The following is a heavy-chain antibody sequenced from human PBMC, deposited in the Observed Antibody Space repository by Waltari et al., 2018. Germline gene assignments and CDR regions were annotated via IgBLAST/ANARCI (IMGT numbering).Heavy chain of an antibody. CDR1: GFTVSSNY. Sequence: SGFTVSSNYLSWVRQAPGKGLEWVSVIYSGGSTYYADSVKGRFTISRDNSKNTLYLQMNSLRAEDTAVYYCARGSGLSGLPGAFDIWGQGTMVTVSS. CDR2: IYSGGST. CDR3: ARGSGLSGLPGAFDI. V-gene: IGHV3-53*01. D-gene: IGHD1-26*01. J-gene: IGHJ3*02.